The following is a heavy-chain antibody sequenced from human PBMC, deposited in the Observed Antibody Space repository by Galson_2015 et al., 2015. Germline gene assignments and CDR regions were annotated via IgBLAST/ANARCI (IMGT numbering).Heavy chain of an antibody. V-gene: IGHV3-66*02. CDR1: GFTVSSNY. J-gene: IGHJ6*02. CDR3: AGADYGDSVGNYYYGMDV. CDR2: IYSGGST. Sequence: SLRLSCAASGFTVSSNYMSWARQTPGKGLEWVSVIYSGGSTYYADSVKGRFTISRDNSKNTLYLQMNSLRGEDTAVYYCAGADYGDSVGNYYYGMDVWGQGTTVTVSS. D-gene: IGHD4-17*01.